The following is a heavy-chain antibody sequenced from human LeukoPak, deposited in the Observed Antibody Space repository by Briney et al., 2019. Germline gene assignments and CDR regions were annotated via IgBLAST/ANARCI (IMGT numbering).Heavy chain of an antibody. Sequence: SETLSLTCTVSGGSVRSYYWSWIRQPPGEGLEWIAYIHNSGGTNYNPSLKSRVTISVDTSKNQFSLKLRSVTAADTAVYYCERDWEGFNFDIWGQGTMVTVSS. D-gene: IGHD1-26*01. V-gene: IGHV4-59*02. CDR2: IHNSGGT. J-gene: IGHJ3*02. CDR1: GGSVRSYY. CDR3: ERDWEGFNFDI.